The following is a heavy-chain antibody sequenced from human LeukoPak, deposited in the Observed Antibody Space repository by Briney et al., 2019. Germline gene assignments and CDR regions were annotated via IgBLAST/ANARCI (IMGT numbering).Heavy chain of an antibody. CDR2: INPNSGGT. CDR1: GYTFTNYD. V-gene: IGHV1-2*02. D-gene: IGHD5-12*01. CDR3: ARAGYSGYDFDY. Sequence: ASVKVSCKASGYTFTNYDINWVRQATGQGLEWMGWINPNSGGTNYAQKFQGRVTMTRDTSISTAYMELSRLRSDDTAVYYCARAGYSGYDFDYWGQGTLVTVSS. J-gene: IGHJ4*02.